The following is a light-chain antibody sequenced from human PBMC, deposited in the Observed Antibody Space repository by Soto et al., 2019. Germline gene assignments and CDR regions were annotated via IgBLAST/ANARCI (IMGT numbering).Light chain of an antibody. CDR2: EVT. V-gene: IGLV2-14*01. Sequence: QSALTQPASVSGPPGQSITISCTGTTSDVGGFDYVSWYQQHPGKAPKLIIYEVTNRPSGVSNRFSGSKSGDTASLTISGLQDDDGADYYCSSHTSSSTPYILGTGNKVTVL. CDR1: TSDVGGFDY. CDR3: SSHTSSSTPYI. J-gene: IGLJ1*01.